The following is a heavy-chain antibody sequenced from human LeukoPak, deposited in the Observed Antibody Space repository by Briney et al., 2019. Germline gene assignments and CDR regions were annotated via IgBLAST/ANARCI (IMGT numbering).Heavy chain of an antibody. CDR2: INSDGSDT. V-gene: IGHV3-74*01. CDR3: ARHRYDRSSNSNRFDP. J-gene: IGHJ5*02. Sequence: GGSLRLSCAASGFTFSRYWTHWVRHAPGKGLVWVSHINSDGSDTTYADSVKGRFTISRDNAKNTLYLQMNSLRAEDTAVYYCARHRYDRSSNSNRFDPWGQGTLVTVSS. CDR1: GFTFSRYW. D-gene: IGHD6-6*01.